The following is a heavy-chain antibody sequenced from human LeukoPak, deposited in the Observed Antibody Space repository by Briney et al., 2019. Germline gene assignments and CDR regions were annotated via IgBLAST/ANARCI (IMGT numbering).Heavy chain of an antibody. CDR1: GFSLSSFG. J-gene: IGHJ6*03. CDR2: ISTSGTQ. CDR3: ARRNTIFRGYFYMDV. D-gene: IGHD3-3*01. Sequence: GGSLRLSCAASGFSLSSFGMIWVRQAPGKGLEWLSYISTSGTQSYADSVKGRITVSRDNVKKSVSLQMNSLRVGDTAVYYCARRNTIFRGYFYMDVWGKGTTVTVAS. V-gene: IGHV3-48*01.